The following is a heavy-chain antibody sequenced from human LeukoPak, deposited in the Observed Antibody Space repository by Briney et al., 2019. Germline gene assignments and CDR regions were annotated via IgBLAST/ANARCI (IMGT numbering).Heavy chain of an antibody. CDR3: ARGPQRDDYVWGSYRSEDH. D-gene: IGHD3-16*02. J-gene: IGHJ4*02. Sequence: ASVTVSCKASGYTFTDYFMHWVRQAPGQGLEWMGWINVNSGGTNYAQKFQGRVTMTRDTSISTAYMELSRLRSDDTAVYYCARGPQRDDYVWGSYRSEDHWGQGTLVTVSS. CDR2: INVNSGGT. CDR1: GYTFTDYF. V-gene: IGHV1-2*02.